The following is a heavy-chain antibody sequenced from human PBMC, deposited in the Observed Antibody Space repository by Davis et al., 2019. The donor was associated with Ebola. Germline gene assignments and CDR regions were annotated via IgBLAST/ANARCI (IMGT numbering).Heavy chain of an antibody. CDR1: GFTFSGSA. CDR3: ARVDYGDYVHYFDF. J-gene: IGHJ4*02. Sequence: GESLKIPCAASGFTFSGSAMHWLRQASGKGLEWVGRTRIEGNNYATAYTASVEGRFTISRDDSKNTAYLQMNSLQTEDTAVYFCARVDYGDYVHYFDFWGQGALVTVAS. CDR2: TRIEGNNYAT. V-gene: IGHV3-73*01. D-gene: IGHD4-17*01.